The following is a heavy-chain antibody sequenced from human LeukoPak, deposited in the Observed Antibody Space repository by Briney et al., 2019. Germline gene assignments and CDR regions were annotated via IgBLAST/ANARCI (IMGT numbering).Heavy chain of an antibody. CDR3: VRTEVSSGSEDY. Sequence: SETLSLPCAVYGGSFSGYYWSWIRQPPGKGLEWIGEVNHSGSTNYNPSLKSRVTISVDTSKNQFSLKLSSVTAADTAVYYCVRTEVSSGSEDYWGQGTLVTVSS. CDR1: GGSFSGYY. V-gene: IGHV4-34*01. CDR2: VNHSGST. J-gene: IGHJ4*02. D-gene: IGHD6-19*01.